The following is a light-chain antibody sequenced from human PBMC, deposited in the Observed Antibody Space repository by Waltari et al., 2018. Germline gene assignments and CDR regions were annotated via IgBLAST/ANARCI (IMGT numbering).Light chain of an antibody. Sequence: DIVMTQSPDFLAVSLGERATLNCKPSQSLFSTSNSKTYISWYQQKPGQPPKLLIYWASTRGSGVPDRFSGSGSGTDFTLTISSLQAEDVAVYYCHHYYIPPLTFGQGTRLEIK. V-gene: IGKV4-1*01. CDR3: HHYYIPPLT. CDR1: QSLFSTSNSKTY. CDR2: WAS. J-gene: IGKJ5*01.